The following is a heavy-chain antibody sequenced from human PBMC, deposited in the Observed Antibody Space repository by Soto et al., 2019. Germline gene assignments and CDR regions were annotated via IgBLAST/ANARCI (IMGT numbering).Heavy chain of an antibody. Sequence: GGSLRLSCTASGFTFGDYAMSWFRQAPGKGLEWVGFIRSKAYGGTTEYAASVKGRFTISRDDSKSIAYLQMNSLKTEDTAVYYCGCSGGSLLLGNAFDIWGQGTMVTVSS. CDR3: GCSGGSLLLGNAFDI. J-gene: IGHJ3*02. CDR1: GFTFGDYA. CDR2: IRSKAYGGTT. V-gene: IGHV3-49*03. D-gene: IGHD2-15*01.